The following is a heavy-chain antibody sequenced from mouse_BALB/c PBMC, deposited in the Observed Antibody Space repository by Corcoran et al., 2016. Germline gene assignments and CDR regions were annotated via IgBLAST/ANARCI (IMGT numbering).Heavy chain of an antibody. CDR1: GFSLSTSGMG. CDR3: ARKLRESYAMDY. D-gene: IGHD4-1*01. J-gene: IGHJ4*01. V-gene: IGHV8-12*01. CDR2: IYWDDDK. Sequence: QVTLKESGPGILQPSQTLSLTCSFSGFSLSTSGMGVSWIRQPSGKGLEWLAHIYWDDDKRYNPSLKSRLTISKDTSRNQVFLKITSVDTADTATYYCARKLRESYAMDYWAQGTSVTVSS.